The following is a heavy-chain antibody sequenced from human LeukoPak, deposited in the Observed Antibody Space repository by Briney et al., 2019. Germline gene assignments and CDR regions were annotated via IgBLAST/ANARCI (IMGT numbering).Heavy chain of an antibody. V-gene: IGHV3-21*01. J-gene: IGHJ4*02. Sequence: GGSLRLSCAASGFTFSSYSMNWVRQAPGKELEWVSSISSSSSYIYYADSVKGRFTISRDNAKNSLYLQMNSLRAEDTAVYYCARGGWALGYCSGGSCYGDYWGQGTLVTVSS. CDR1: GFTFSSYS. CDR2: ISSSSSYI. CDR3: ARGGWALGYCSGGSCYGDY. D-gene: IGHD2-15*01.